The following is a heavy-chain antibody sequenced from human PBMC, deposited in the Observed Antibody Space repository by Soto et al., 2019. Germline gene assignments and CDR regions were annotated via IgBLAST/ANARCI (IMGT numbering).Heavy chain of an antibody. Sequence: EVQLVESGGGLVQPGRSLRVSCAASGFTFDDYAMHWVRQAPGKSLEWVSGISWNGNSIGYADSVRGRFTISRDNAKNSLYLQMNSRRVEDTAFYYWARAPLRIYYYYMDVWGKGTTVTVSS. D-gene: IGHD2-15*01. CDR2: ISWNGNSI. J-gene: IGHJ6*03. CDR1: GFTFDDYA. V-gene: IGHV3-9*01. CDR3: ARAPLRIYYYYMDV.